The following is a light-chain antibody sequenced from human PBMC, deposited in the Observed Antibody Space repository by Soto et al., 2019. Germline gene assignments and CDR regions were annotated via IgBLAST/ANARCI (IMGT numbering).Light chain of an antibody. CDR1: SSDIGAYDY. Sequence: QSALTQPRSVSGSPGQSVTISCIGTSSDIGAYDYVSWYQQHPGKAPKLLIFDVSERPSGVPDRFSGSKFDNTASLTISGLQAEDEADYHCCSYAGTHVQGVFGGGTQLTVL. CDR3: CSYAGTHVQGV. J-gene: IGLJ3*02. CDR2: DVS. V-gene: IGLV2-11*01.